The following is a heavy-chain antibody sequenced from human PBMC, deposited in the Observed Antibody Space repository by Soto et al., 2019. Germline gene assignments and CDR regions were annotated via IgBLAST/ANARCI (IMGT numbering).Heavy chain of an antibody. D-gene: IGHD3-22*01. Sequence: QVQLVQCGAEVKKPGSSLKFSCKASGGTFSGYAISWMRQAPGKGLEWMGGIIPIFGTANYAQKFQGRVTITADESTSTAYMELSSLSSEATAVYYCARSSEYYDDCSGYFPFDYWGQGTLVTVSS. CDR2: IIPIFGTA. J-gene: IGHJ4*02. V-gene: IGHV1-69*01. CDR3: ARSSEYYDDCSGYFPFDY. CDR1: GGTFSGYA.